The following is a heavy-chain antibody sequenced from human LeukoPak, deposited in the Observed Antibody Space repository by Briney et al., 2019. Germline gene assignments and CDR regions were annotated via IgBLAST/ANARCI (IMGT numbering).Heavy chain of an antibody. CDR2: IDYSGST. CDR1: GGSIRSAPYY. D-gene: IGHD6-6*01. Sequence: PSETLSLTCTVSGGSIRSAPYYWGWIRQPPGEGLEWIGNIDYSGSTNYNPSLKSRVTISVDTSKNQFSLKLSSVTAADTAVYYCARRGSSSPDYWGQGTLVTVSS. CDR3: ARRGSSSPDY. V-gene: IGHV4-39*07. J-gene: IGHJ4*02.